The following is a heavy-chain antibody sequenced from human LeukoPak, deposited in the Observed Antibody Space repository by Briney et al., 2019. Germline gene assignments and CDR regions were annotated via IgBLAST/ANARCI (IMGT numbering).Heavy chain of an antibody. D-gene: IGHD5-18*01. J-gene: IGHJ6*03. V-gene: IGHV3-73*01. CDR2: IRSKANGYAT. CDR1: GVTFSGSA. CDR3: TRQTRGYSYGIHYYYYMDV. Sequence: PGGSLRLSCAASGVTFSGSAMHWVRQASGKGLEWVGRIRSKANGYATAYASSVKGRFTISRDDSKNTAYMQMNSLKTEDTAVYYCTRQTRGYSYGIHYYYYMDVWGKGTTVTVSS.